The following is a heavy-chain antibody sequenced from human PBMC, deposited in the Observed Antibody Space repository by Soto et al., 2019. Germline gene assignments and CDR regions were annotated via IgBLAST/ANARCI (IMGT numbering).Heavy chain of an antibody. J-gene: IGHJ3*02. D-gene: IGHD3-9*01. CDR2: IYYSGST. Sequence: QVQLQESGPGLVKPSQTLSLTCTVSGGSISSGGYYWSWIRQHPGKGLEWIGYIYYSGSTYYNPSLKSRVTISVDTSKNQFSLKLSSVTAADTAVYYCARGGSWDILTGYSHDAFDIWGQGTMVTVSS. CDR3: ARGGSWDILTGYSHDAFDI. V-gene: IGHV4-31*03. CDR1: GGSISSGGYY.